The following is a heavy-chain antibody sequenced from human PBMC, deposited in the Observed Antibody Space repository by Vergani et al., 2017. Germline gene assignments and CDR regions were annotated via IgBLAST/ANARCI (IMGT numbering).Heavy chain of an antibody. J-gene: IGHJ2*01. V-gene: IGHV3-9*01. CDR1: GFTFDDYA. CDR3: VKDIAASGNYWYFDL. CDR2: SNWNSDSI. Sequence: EVQLVESGGGLVQPGGSLRLSCAASGFTFDDYAMHWVRQAPGKGLEWVSGSNWNSDSIAYADSVKGRFTISRDNAKNSLYLQMNSLRAEDTALYYCVKDIAASGNYWYFDLWGRGTLVTVSS. D-gene: IGHD6-13*01.